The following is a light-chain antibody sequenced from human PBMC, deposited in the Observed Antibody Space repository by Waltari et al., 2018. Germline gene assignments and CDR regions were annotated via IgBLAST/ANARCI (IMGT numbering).Light chain of an antibody. CDR2: TAS. CDR3: QQTYTAPLS. J-gene: IGKJ4*01. V-gene: IGKV1-39*01. CDR1: QNIKNY. Sequence: DIRVTQSPSSLSASVGDRVTITCRASQNIKNYLSWYQHKEGKAPKLLIYTASTLHSGVPLRFSGSGSGTDFTLVISSLQPEDFATYYCQQTYTAPLSCGAGTKVEMK.